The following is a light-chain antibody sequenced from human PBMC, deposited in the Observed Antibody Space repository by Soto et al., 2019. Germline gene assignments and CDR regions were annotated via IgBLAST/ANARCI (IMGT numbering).Light chain of an antibody. CDR2: EVS. J-gene: IGLJ1*01. CDR1: SSDVGANNDY. Sequence: QSVPTQPPSASGSPGQSVTISCTGTSSDVGANNDYVSWYQQHPGKVPKLMIYEVSKRPPGVPDRFSGSKSGNTASLTVSGLQADDEADYYCSSYAGSDNVVFGTGTKVTVL. V-gene: IGLV2-8*01. CDR3: SSYAGSDNVV.